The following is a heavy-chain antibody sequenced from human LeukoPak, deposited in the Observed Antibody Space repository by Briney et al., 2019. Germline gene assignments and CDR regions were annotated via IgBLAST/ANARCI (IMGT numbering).Heavy chain of an antibody. Sequence: GGSLRLSCVVSGITLSNYGMSWVRQAPGKGLEWVSGISERGGSTNYADSVKSRFIISRDTSKNTVYLQMNSLRVEDPAVYFCAKRGIVIRAVIIIGFHKEAYYFDYWGQGILVTVSS. CDR2: ISERGGST. V-gene: IGHV3-23*01. D-gene: IGHD3-10*01. J-gene: IGHJ4*02. CDR3: AKRGIVIRAVIIIGFHKEAYYFDY. CDR1: GITLSNYG.